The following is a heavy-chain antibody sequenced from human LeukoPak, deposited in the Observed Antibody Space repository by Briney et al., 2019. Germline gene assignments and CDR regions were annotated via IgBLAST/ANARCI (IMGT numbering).Heavy chain of an antibody. Sequence: PGGSLRLSCAASGFTFSSYSMNWVRQAPGKGLEWVSSISSSSSYIYYADSVKGRFTISRDNAKSSLYLQMNSLRAEDTAVYYCARDINWNYDYWGQGTLVTVSS. CDR3: ARDINWNYDY. CDR1: GFTFSSYS. J-gene: IGHJ4*02. CDR2: ISSSSSYI. D-gene: IGHD1-7*01. V-gene: IGHV3-21*01.